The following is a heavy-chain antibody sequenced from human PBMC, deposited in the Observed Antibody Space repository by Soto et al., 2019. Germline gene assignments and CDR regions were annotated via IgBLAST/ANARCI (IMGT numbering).Heavy chain of an antibody. D-gene: IGHD6-19*01. V-gene: IGHV1-18*01. J-gene: IGHJ3*02. CDR2: ISAYNGNT. CDR1: CYTFTSYG. CDR3: ARESPAVAGTYGAFDI. Sequence: ASVKVSCKASCYTFTSYGISWVRQATGQGLEWMGWISAYNGNTNYAQKLQGRVTMTTDTSTSTAYMELRSLRSDDTAVYYCARESPAVAGTYGAFDIWGQGTMVTVSS.